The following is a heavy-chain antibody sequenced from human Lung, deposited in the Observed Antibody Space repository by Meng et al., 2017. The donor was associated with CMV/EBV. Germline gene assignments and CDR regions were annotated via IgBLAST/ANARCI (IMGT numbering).Heavy chain of an antibody. CDR1: GYTFTSYD. D-gene: IGHD1-26*01. Sequence: ASXXVSCKASGYTFTSYDINWVRQATGQGLEWMGWMNPNSGNTGYAQKFQGRVTMTRNTSISTAYMELSSLRSEDTAVYYCATVGWTRTIDCWGQGTLVTVSS. V-gene: IGHV1-8*01. J-gene: IGHJ4*02. CDR2: MNPNSGNT. CDR3: ATVGWTRTIDC.